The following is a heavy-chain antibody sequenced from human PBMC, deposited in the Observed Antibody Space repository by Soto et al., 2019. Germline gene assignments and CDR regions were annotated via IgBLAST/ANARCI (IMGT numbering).Heavy chain of an antibody. CDR2: MNPNSGNT. CDR3: ASEREGSGLDP. J-gene: IGHJ5*02. CDR1: GYTFTSYD. Sequence: ASVKVSCKASGYTFTSYDINWVRQATGQGLEWTGWMNPNSGNTAYALKFQGRVTMTRNTSISTAYMELSSLRSEDTAVYYCASEREGSGLDPWAQGTPVTVSS. D-gene: IGHD1-26*01. V-gene: IGHV1-8*01.